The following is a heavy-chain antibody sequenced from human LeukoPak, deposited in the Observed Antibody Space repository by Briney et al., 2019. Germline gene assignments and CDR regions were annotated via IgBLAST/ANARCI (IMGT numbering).Heavy chain of an antibody. Sequence: GGSLRLSCAASGFTFSSYSMNWVRQAPGKGLEWVSHITASGTAMFYADSVKGRFTISRDNAKNTLYVQMNSLRADDTAVYYCARGRPGNYFDYWGQGTLVTVSS. CDR1: GFTFSSYS. CDR2: ITASGTAM. D-gene: IGHD1-26*01. V-gene: IGHV3-48*04. CDR3: ARGRPGNYFDY. J-gene: IGHJ4*02.